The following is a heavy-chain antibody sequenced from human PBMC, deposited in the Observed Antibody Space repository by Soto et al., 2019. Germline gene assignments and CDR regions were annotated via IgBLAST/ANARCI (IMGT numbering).Heavy chain of an antibody. CDR1: GFTVSSNY. Sequence: EVQVVETGGGLIQPGGSLRLSCAVSGFTVSSNYMSWVRQPPGKGPEWVSDIYSGGSTYYADSVKGRFPISRDNSKNTLYLQMNSLRAEDTAVYYCARERDGHNPNWFDLWGQGTLVTVSS. CDR3: ARERDGHNPNWFDL. D-gene: IGHD2-8*01. J-gene: IGHJ5*02. V-gene: IGHV3-53*02. CDR2: IYSGGST.